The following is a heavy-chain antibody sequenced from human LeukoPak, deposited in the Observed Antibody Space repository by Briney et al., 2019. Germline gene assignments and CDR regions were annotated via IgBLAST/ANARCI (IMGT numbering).Heavy chain of an antibody. Sequence: SETLSLTCTVSGGSISSYYWGWIRQPPGKGLEWIGSIYQSGSTYYNPSLKSRVTISVDTSKNQFSLKLSSVTAADTAVYFCARDRVLRDYMDVWGKGTTVTVSS. CDR1: GGSISSYY. CDR2: IYQSGST. V-gene: IGHV4-38-2*02. D-gene: IGHD3-10*01. J-gene: IGHJ6*03. CDR3: ARDRVLRDYMDV.